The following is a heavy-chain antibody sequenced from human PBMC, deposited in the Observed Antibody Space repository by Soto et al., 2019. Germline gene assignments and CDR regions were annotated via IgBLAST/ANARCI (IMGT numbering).Heavy chain of an antibody. J-gene: IGHJ3*02. CDR3: ARAPRRGYSGYSTPAAFDI. CDR1: GDSMSSYY. V-gene: IGHV4-59*01. CDR2: IYYSGTT. Sequence: SETLSLTCTVSGDSMSSYYWTWIRQPPGKGLECIGYIYYSGTTNYNPSLKGRVTISVDTSKNQLSLKLSSVTAADTAVYYCARAPRRGYSGYSTPAAFDIWGQGTTVT. D-gene: IGHD5-12*01.